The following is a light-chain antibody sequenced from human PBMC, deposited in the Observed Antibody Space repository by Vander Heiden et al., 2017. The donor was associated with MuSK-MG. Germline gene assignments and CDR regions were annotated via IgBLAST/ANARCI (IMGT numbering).Light chain of an antibody. CDR2: KAS. V-gene: IGKV1-5*03. CDR1: QSIGSW. Sequence: DIQMTQSPSTLSASVGDRVTLTCRASQSIGSWLAWYQQKPGKAPKLLIYKASSLEGGVPSRFSGSGSGTEFTLTISSLQPDDFATYYCQQYDSYSTFGQGTKVEIK. J-gene: IGKJ1*01. CDR3: QQYDSYST.